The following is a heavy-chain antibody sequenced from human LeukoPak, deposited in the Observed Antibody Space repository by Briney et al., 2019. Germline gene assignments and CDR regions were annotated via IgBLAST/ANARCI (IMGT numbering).Heavy chain of an antibody. CDR1: GGSISSSSYY. V-gene: IGHV4-39*07. Sequence: SETLSLTCTVSGGSISSSSYYWGWIRQPPGKGLEWIGSIYYSGSTNYNPSLKSRVTISVDTSKNQFSLKLSSVTAADTAVYYCARVTYSGYEMEYYGMDVWGQGTTVTVSS. CDR3: ARVTYSGYEMEYYGMDV. J-gene: IGHJ6*02. CDR2: IYYSGST. D-gene: IGHD5-12*01.